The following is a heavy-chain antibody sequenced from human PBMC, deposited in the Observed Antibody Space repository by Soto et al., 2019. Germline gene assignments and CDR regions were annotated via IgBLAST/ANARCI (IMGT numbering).Heavy chain of an antibody. Sequence: EVQVVESGGDLVQPGGSLRLSCAASGFTFSSYAMNWVRQAPGKGLEWVSYISSSGNTIYYADSVKGRFIISRDNAKNSLSLQMNSLRAEDTAMYYCGTLVGVGWFDPWGQGTQVTVAS. D-gene: IGHD3-3*01. V-gene: IGHV3-48*01. CDR1: GFTFSSYA. J-gene: IGHJ5*02. CDR3: GTLVGVGWFDP. CDR2: ISSSGNTI.